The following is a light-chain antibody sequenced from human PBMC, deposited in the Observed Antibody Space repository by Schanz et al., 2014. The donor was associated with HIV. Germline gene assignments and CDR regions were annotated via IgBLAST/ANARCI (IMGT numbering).Light chain of an antibody. J-gene: IGKJ4*01. CDR1: QSISRY. CDR2: GAS. Sequence: DIVLTQSPGTLSVSPGERVTLSCRARQSISRYLAWYQHKPGQAPRLLIYGASSRATGIPDRFSGSGSGTDFTLTISRLEPEDFAVYYCQQRSTWPLTFGGGTKVEIK. CDR3: QQRSTWPLT. V-gene: IGKV3D-20*02.